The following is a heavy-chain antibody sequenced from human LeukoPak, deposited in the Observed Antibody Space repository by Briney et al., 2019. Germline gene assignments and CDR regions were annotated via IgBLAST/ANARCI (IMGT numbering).Heavy chain of an antibody. V-gene: IGHV1-18*01. CDR3: ARLGYCSGGSCSPNWFDP. J-gene: IGHJ5*02. D-gene: IGHD2-15*01. Sequence: ASVKVSCKASGYTFTSYGISWVRQAPGQGLQWMGWISAYNGNTNYAQKLQGRVTMTTDTSTSTAYMELRSLRSDDTAVYYCARLGYCSGGSCSPNWFDPWGQGTLVTVSS. CDR1: GYTFTSYG. CDR2: ISAYNGNT.